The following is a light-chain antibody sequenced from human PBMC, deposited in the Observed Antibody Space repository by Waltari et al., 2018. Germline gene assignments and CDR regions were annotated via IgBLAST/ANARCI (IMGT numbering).Light chain of an antibody. CDR1: KLGNKY. Sequence: SFELPHPPSVSVSPEQTPSIPCSGDKLGNKYACWYQQKPGQSPVLVIYQDSKRPSGIPERFSGSNSGNTATLTISGTQAMDEADYYCQAWDSSTYVFGTGTKVTVL. CDR3: QAWDSSTYV. CDR2: QDS. V-gene: IGLV3-1*01. J-gene: IGLJ1*01.